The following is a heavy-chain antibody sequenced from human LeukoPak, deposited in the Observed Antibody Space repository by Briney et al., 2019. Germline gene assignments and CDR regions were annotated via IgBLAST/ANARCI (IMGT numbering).Heavy chain of an antibody. Sequence: GASVKVSCKASGYTFTSYGISWVRQAPGQGLEWMGWISAYNGNTNYAQKLQGRVTMTTDTATSTAYMELRSLRSDDTAVYYCAREIGRYYDILTGTDYYFDYWGQGTLVTVSS. J-gene: IGHJ4*02. D-gene: IGHD3-9*01. V-gene: IGHV1-18*01. CDR3: AREIGRYYDILTGTDYYFDY. CDR2: ISAYNGNT. CDR1: GYTFTSYG.